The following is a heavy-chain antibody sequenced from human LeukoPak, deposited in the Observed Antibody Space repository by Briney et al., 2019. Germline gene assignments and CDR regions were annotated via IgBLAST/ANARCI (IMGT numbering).Heavy chain of an antibody. CDR3: AREGYSNRWFDP. CDR1: GFTFSSYT. D-gene: IGHD4-11*01. Sequence: GGSLRLSCAASGFTFSSYTMHWVRQAPGKGLEWVAVITYDGSDKYYADSVKGRFTISRDDSKNTLYLQMNSLRAEDTAVYYCAREGYSNRWFDPWGQGTLVTVSS. CDR2: ITYDGSDK. V-gene: IGHV3-30*01. J-gene: IGHJ5*02.